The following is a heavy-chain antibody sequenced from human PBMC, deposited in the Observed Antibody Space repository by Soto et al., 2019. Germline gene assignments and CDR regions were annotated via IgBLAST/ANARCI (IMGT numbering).Heavy chain of an antibody. CDR3: AREYGDSGETFDY. CDR1: GFIFRSYA. J-gene: IGHJ4*02. CDR2: ISYDGSNK. Sequence: QVQLVESGGGVVQPGRSLRLSCAASGFIFRSYAMHWVRQAPGKGLEWVAVISYDGSNKYYADSVKGRFTISRDNSKNTLYLQMNSLRAEYTAVYYCAREYGDSGETFDYWGQGTLVTVSS. D-gene: IGHD4-17*01. V-gene: IGHV3-30-3*01.